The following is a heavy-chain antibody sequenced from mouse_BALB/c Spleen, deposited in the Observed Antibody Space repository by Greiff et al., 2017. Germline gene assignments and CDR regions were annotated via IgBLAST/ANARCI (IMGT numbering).Heavy chain of an antibody. CDR1: GYAFTNYL. CDR2: INPGSGGT. D-gene: IGHD1-1*01. Sequence: VQLQQSGAELVRPGTSVKVSCKASGYAFTNYLIEWVKQRPGQGLEWIGVINPGSGGTNYNEKFKGKATLTADKSSSTAYMQLSSLTSDDSAVYFCARDGSSYGWYFDVWGAGTTVTVSS. CDR3: ARDGSSYGWYFDV. J-gene: IGHJ1*01. V-gene: IGHV1-54*01.